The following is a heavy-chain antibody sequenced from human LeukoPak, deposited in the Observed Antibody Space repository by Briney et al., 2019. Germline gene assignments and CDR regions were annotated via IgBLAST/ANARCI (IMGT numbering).Heavy chain of an antibody. CDR1: GGSISSYY. CDR2: INHSGST. J-gene: IGHJ4*02. CDR3: ASTPTYGDSTAFDY. V-gene: IGHV4-34*01. D-gene: IGHD4-17*01. Sequence: SETLSLTCTVSGGSISSYYWSWIRQPPGKGLEWIGEINHSGSTNYNPSLKSRVTISVDTSKNQFSLKLSSVTAADTAVYYCASTPTYGDSTAFDYWGQGTLVTVSS.